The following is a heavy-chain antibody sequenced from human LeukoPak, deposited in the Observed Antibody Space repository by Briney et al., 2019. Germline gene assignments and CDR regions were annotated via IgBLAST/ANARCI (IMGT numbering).Heavy chain of an antibody. CDR2: ISGSGGST. V-gene: IGHV3-23*01. CDR1: GFTFSSYA. D-gene: IGHD6-13*01. J-gene: IGHJ6*03. CDR3: AKTTDGWESIAAAGLGYYYYYMDV. Sequence: HPGGSLRLSCAASGFTFSSYAMSWVRQAPGKGLEWVSAISGSGGSTYYADSVKGRFTISRDNSKNTLYLQMNSLRAEDTAVYYCAKTTDGWESIAAAGLGYYYYYMDVWGKGTTVTVSS.